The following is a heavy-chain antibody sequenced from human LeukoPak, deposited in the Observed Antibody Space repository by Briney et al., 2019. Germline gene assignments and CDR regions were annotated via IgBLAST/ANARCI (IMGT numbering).Heavy chain of an antibody. D-gene: IGHD2-15*01. CDR3: AKSGLVVAATALDY. Sequence: GGSLRLSCAASGFTFSSYAMSWVREAPGKGLEWVSAISGSGGSTYYADSVKGRFTISRDNSKNTLYLQMNSLRAEDTAVYYCAKSGLVVAATALDYWGQGILVTVSS. V-gene: IGHV3-23*01. J-gene: IGHJ4*02. CDR1: GFTFSSYA. CDR2: ISGSGGST.